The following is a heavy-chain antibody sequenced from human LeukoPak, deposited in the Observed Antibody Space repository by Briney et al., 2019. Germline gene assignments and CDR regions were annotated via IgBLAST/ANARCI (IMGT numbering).Heavy chain of an antibody. D-gene: IGHD6-19*01. CDR2: IIPIFGTA. Sequence: SVKVSCKASGGTFSSYAISWVRQAPGQGLEWIGGIIPIFGTANYAQKFQGRVTITADESTSTAYMELSSLRSEDTAVYYCARDSTSIAVAGSFDYWGQGTLVTASS. V-gene: IGHV1-69*13. J-gene: IGHJ4*02. CDR3: ARDSTSIAVAGSFDY. CDR1: GGTFSSYA.